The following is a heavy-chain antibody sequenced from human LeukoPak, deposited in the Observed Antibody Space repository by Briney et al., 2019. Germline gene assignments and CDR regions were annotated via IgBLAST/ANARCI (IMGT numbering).Heavy chain of an antibody. Sequence: SSGIIDYAYSVRGLFTISRDNAKNSLYLQMNSLRAEDTAVYYCARVGSSSWYALGYFDYWGQGTLVTVSS. D-gene: IGHD6-13*01. J-gene: IGHJ4*02. V-gene: IGHV3-48*01. CDR2: SSGII. CDR3: ARVGSSSWYALGYFDY.